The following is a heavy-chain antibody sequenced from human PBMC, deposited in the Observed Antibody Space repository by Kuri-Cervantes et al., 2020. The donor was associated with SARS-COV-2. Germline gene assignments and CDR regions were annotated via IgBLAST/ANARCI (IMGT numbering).Heavy chain of an antibody. CDR3: ARDKGTYKKSYYYYYYMDV. D-gene: IGHD1-14*01. CDR1: GYSISSGYY. J-gene: IGHJ6*03. V-gene: IGHV4-38-2*02. Sequence: ESLKISCTVSGYSISSGYYWGWIRQPPGKGLEWIGSIYHSGSTYYNPSLKSRVTISVDTSKNQFSLKLSSVTAADTAVYYCARDKGTYKKSYYYYYYMDVWGKGTTVTVSS. CDR2: IYHSGST.